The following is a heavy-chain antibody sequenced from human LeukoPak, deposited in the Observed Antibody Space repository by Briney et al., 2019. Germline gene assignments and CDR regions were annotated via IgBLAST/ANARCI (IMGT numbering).Heavy chain of an antibody. CDR1: GYSFSTYW. Sequence: GDSLKISCKGSGYSFSTYWIAWVRQMPGKGLEWMWSIYPGAPDTRYSPSFQGQVTISADKSISTAYLQWSSLKASDTAMYYCARHLVSEYYYYGMDVWGQGTTVTVPS. CDR3: ARHLVSEYYYYGMDV. CDR2: IYPGAPDT. V-gene: IGHV5-51*01. D-gene: IGHD6-13*01. J-gene: IGHJ6*02.